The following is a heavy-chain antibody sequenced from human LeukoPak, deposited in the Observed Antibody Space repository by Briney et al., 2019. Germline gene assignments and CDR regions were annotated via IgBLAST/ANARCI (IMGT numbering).Heavy chain of an antibody. D-gene: IGHD5/OR15-5a*01. CDR2: IYYSGNT. CDR3: ARDLGSTTNWFDP. CDR1: GGSISSSSYY. J-gene: IGHJ5*02. V-gene: IGHV4-61*01. Sequence: SETLSLTCTVSGGSISSSSYYWGWIRQPPGKGLEWIGYIYYSGNTNYNPSLRSRVTISVDTSKNQFSLKLSSVTAADTAVYYCARDLGSTTNWFDPWGQGTLVTVSS.